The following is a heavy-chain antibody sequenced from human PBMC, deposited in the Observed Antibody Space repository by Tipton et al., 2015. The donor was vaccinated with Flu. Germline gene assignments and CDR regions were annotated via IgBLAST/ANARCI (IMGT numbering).Heavy chain of an antibody. Sequence: TLSLTCTVPGGSISSGSYFWGWIRQPAGEGLEWIGHISTSGSTNYNPSLKSRLTLSVDTSKNQFSLRLTSVTATDTALYYCARHERGVSTFPWGQGTLVTVSS. V-gene: IGHV4-61*09. J-gene: IGHJ5*02. CDR2: ISTSGST. CDR1: GGSISSGSYF. CDR3: ARHERGVSTFP. D-gene: IGHD5/OR15-5a*01.